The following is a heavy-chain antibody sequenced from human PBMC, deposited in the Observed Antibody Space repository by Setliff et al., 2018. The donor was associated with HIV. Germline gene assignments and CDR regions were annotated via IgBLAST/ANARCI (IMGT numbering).Heavy chain of an antibody. Sequence: SGGSLRLSCVAPAASGFTFSDAWMSWVRQAPGKGLEWVGRTRSVSDGGRTDYAAPVKGRFSLSRDDSKNTLYLQMNSLKTEDTAVYYCFTAASGFIRASWGRGALVTVSS. CDR3: FTAASGFIRAS. J-gene: IGHJ5*02. CDR2: TRSVSDGGRT. D-gene: IGHD2-15*01. CDR1: GFTFSDAW. V-gene: IGHV3-15*01.